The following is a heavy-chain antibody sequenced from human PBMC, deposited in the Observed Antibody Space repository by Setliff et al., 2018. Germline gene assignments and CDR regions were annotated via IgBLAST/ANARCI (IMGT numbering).Heavy chain of an antibody. CDR1: GGSISSGSYY. D-gene: IGHD3-3*01. CDR2: IYTSGST. V-gene: IGHV4-61*02. CDR3: ARRYNFWSGYLDY. J-gene: IGHJ4*02. Sequence: PSETLSLTCTVSGGSISSGSYYWSWIRQPAGKGLEWIGRIYTSGSTNYNPSLKSRVTISVDTSKNQFSLKLSSVTAADTAVYYCARRYNFWSGYLDYWGQGTLVTVSS.